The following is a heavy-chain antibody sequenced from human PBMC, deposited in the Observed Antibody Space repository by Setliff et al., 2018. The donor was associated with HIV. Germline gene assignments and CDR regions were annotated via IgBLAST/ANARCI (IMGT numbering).Heavy chain of an antibody. J-gene: IGHJ4*02. Sequence: GSLRLSCAASGFTFSSYSMNWVRQAPGKGPEWVSCIHKVGSEEYYVDSVRGRFTISRDNVNNFVYLQMNGLRVEDTAVYYCAGSAGYFVQADWGQGTLVTVSS. V-gene: IGHV3-7*01. CDR1: GFTFSSYS. CDR2: IHKVGSEE. CDR3: AGSAGYFVQAD. D-gene: IGHD1-1*01.